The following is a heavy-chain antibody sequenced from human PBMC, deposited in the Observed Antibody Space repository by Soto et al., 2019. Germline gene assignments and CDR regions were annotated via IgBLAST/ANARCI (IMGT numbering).Heavy chain of an antibody. J-gene: IGHJ4*02. CDR2: IFQSGST. V-gene: IGHV4-4*02. CDR3: ARATPVFYYSSSWSLDY. D-gene: IGHD6-13*01. CDR1: GGSIRSNNR. Sequence: SETLSLTCAVSGGSIRSNNRWSWVRQPPGKGLEWIGEIFQSGSTNYNPSLKTRVTISVDKSKNQFSLKLSSLTAADTAVYYCARATPVFYYSSSWSLDYWGQG.